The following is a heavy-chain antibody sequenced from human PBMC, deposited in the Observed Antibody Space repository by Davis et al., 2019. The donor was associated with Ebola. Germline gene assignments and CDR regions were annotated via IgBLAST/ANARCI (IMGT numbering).Heavy chain of an antibody. CDR3: ARGNDDYLSLDS. CDR2: VYYSGYT. Sequence: GSLRLSCTVSGASISNYYWSWIRQPPGKPLEWIGYVYYSGYTDYNPSLRGRVTISLDTSKVQFSLRLQSVTAADTAVYYCARGNDDYLSLDSWGQGTLVTVSS. V-gene: IGHV4-59*01. J-gene: IGHJ5*01. D-gene: IGHD4-17*01. CDR1: GASISNYY.